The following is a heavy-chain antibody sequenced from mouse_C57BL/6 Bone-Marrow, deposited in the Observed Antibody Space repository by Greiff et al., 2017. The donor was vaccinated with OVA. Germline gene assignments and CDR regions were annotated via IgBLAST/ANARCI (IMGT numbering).Heavy chain of an antibody. CDR1: GFTFSSYG. J-gene: IGHJ2*01. Sequence: EVQLVESGGDLVKPGGSLKLSCAASGFTFSSYGMSWVRQTPDKRLEWVATISSGGSYTYYPDSVKGRLTISRDNAKNTLYLQMSSLKSEDTAMYYCARHHGDYWGQGTTLTVSS. V-gene: IGHV5-6*01. CDR3: ARHHGDY. CDR2: ISSGGSYT.